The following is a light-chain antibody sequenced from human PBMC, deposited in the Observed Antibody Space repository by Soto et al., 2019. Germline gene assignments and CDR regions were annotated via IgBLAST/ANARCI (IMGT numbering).Light chain of an antibody. V-gene: IGKV3-20*01. CDR1: ESVSNNY. CDR2: GAS. CDR3: QQYGSSRT. Sequence: EIVLTQSPGTLSLSPGERATLSCRASESVSNNYLAWYQQKLGQAPRLLIHGASSRATGIPDRFSGSGSGTDFTLTISRLEPEDFAVYYCQQYGSSRTFGQGTKVEI. J-gene: IGKJ1*01.